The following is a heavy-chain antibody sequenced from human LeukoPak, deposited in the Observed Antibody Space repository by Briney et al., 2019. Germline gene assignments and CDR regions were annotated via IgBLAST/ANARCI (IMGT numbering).Heavy chain of an antibody. V-gene: IGHV1-18*01. CDR1: GYTFTSYG. CDR3: ARGRWDYDSSGPGQIFDY. Sequence: ASVKVSCKASGYTFTSYGISWVRQAPGQGLERMGWISASNGNTKYAQKLQGRVTMTADTSTSTAYMELRSLRSDDTAVYYCARGRWDYDSSGPGQIFDYWGQGTLVTVSS. D-gene: IGHD3-22*01. CDR2: ISASNGNT. J-gene: IGHJ4*02.